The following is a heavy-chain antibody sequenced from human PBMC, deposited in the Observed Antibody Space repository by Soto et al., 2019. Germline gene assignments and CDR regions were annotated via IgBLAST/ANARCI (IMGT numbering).Heavy chain of an antibody. CDR2: INHSGST. J-gene: IGHJ4*02. Sequence: QVQLQQWGAGLLKPSETLSLTCAVYGGSFSGYYWSWIRQPPGKGLEWIGEINHSGSTNYNPSLKSRVTISVDTSKIQFSLKLSSVTAADTAVYYCASCSGWCYYFDYWGQGTLVTVSS. CDR1: GGSFSGYY. CDR3: ASCSGWCYYFDY. V-gene: IGHV4-34*01. D-gene: IGHD6-19*01.